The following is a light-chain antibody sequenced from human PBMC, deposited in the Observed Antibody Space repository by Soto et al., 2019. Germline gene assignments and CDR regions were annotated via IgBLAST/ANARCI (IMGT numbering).Light chain of an antibody. J-gene: IGLJ1*01. CDR2: DVT. Sequence: QSALAQPRSVSGSPGQSVTISCTGTSSDVGGYDFVSWYQQLPGKAPKLMIFDVTKRSSGVPDRFSGSKSGNSASLTISGLQAEDEADYYCCSYAGSYTYVFGTGTKLTVL. CDR1: SSDVGGYDF. V-gene: IGLV2-11*01. CDR3: CSYAGSYTYV.